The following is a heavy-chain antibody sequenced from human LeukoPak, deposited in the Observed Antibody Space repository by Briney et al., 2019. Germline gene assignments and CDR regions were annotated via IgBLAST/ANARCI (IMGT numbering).Heavy chain of an antibody. CDR3: VREGFCGVDCPAYFDL. Sequence: GGSLRLSCAASGFALSSYDIHWVRQTTGEGLEWVSAIDTTGGTYYPGSVEGRFIISRDNVQNSFHLQMNSLRDADTAVYYCVREGFCGVDCPAYFDLWGRGTLVTVSS. CDR1: GFALSSYD. CDR2: IDTTGGT. V-gene: IGHV3-13*04. D-gene: IGHD2-21*02. J-gene: IGHJ2*01.